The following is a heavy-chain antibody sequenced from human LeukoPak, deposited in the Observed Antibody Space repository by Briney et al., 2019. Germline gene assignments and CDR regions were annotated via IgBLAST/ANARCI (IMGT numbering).Heavy chain of an antibody. J-gene: IGHJ6*02. V-gene: IGHV1-69*13. Sequence: ASVNVSCKASGGTFSSYAISWVRQAPGQGLEWMGGIIPIFGTANYAQKFQGRVTITADESTSTAYMELSSLRSEDTAVYYCARAPAARFPRNYYGMDVWGQGTTVTVSS. D-gene: IGHD2-2*01. CDR1: GGTFSSYA. CDR2: IIPIFGTA. CDR3: ARAPAARFPRNYYGMDV.